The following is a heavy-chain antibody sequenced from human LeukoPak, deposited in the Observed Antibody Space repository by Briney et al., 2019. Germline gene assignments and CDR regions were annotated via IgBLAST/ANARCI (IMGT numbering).Heavy chain of an antibody. J-gene: IGHJ5*02. Sequence: SVKVSCKASGGTFSSYAISWVRQAPGQGLEWMGGIIPIFGTANYAQKFQGRVTITADESTSTAYMELSSLRSEDTAVYYCARVEGPPDLENWFDPWGQGTLVTVSS. CDR2: IIPIFGTA. CDR3: ARVEGPPDLENWFDP. D-gene: IGHD1-14*01. CDR1: GGTFSSYA. V-gene: IGHV1-69*13.